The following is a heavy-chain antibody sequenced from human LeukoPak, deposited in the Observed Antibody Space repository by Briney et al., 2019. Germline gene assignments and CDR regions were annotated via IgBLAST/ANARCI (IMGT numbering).Heavy chain of an antibody. D-gene: IGHD2-15*01. CDR1: GFTFSSYW. J-gene: IGHJ4*02. CDR3: ARDIEDCSGGSCYSAWFDY. Sequence: GGSVRLSCAASGFTFSSYWMSWVRQAPGKGLEWVANIKQDGSEKYYVDSVKGRFTISRDNVKNSLYLQMNSLRAEDTAVYYCARDIEDCSGGSCYSAWFDYWGQGTLVTVSS. CDR2: IKQDGSEK. V-gene: IGHV3-7*03.